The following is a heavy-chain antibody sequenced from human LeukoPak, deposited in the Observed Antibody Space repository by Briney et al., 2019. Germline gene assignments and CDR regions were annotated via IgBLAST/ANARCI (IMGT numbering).Heavy chain of an antibody. V-gene: IGHV3-33*01. J-gene: IGHJ6*03. CDR2: IWYDGSNK. CDR3: VRSSTGGFYYYYYMDV. CDR1: GFTFNSYG. D-gene: IGHD3-16*01. Sequence: PGGSLRLSCAASGFTFNSYGMHWVRQAPGKGLEWVAFIWYDGSNKYYADSVKDRFTISRDDSKNSLYLQMYSLRAEDTAVYYCVRSSTGGFYYYYYMDVWGKGTTVTVSS.